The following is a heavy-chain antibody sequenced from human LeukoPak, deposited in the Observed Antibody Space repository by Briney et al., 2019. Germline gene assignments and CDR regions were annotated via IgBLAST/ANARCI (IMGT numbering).Heavy chain of an antibody. J-gene: IGHJ4*02. CDR3: AREVGAPDPYFDY. D-gene: IGHD1-26*01. V-gene: IGHV3-11*01. Sequence: GGSLRLSCAASGFTFSDYYMSWIRQAPGKGLEWVSYISSSGSTIYYADSVRGRFTISRDNAKNSLYLQMNSLRAEDTAVYYCAREVGAPDPYFDYWGQGTLVTVSS. CDR2: ISSSGSTI. CDR1: GFTFSDYY.